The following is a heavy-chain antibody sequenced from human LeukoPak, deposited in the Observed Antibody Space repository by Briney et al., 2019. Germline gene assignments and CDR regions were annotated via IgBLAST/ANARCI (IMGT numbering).Heavy chain of an antibody. J-gene: IGHJ4*02. CDR2: IWYDGSNK. CDR1: GFTFSSYG. Sequence: GRSLRLSCAASGFTFSSYGMHWVRQAPGKGLEWVAVIWYDGSNKYYADSVKGRFTISRDNSKSTLYLQMNSLRAEDTAVYYCAKVLRGLQFDYWGQGTLVTVSS. V-gene: IGHV3-33*06. D-gene: IGHD5-24*01. CDR3: AKVLRGLQFDY.